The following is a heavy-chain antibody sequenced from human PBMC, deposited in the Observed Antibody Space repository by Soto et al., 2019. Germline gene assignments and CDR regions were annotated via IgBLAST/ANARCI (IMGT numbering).Heavy chain of an antibody. V-gene: IGHV1-69*19. CDR2: ISPMFGAA. CDR1: GGTFNTYA. Sequence: QVQLVQSGAEMKKPGSSVKVSCQSSGGTFNTYAMNWVRQAPGQGPEWMGDISPMFGAANYAPKFHGRVTITADDSTGTSYMKLSSLTSEDTALYFCAREVQVHTPAFVYWGQGTLVTVSS. D-gene: IGHD3-10*01. J-gene: IGHJ4*02. CDR3: AREVQVHTPAFVY.